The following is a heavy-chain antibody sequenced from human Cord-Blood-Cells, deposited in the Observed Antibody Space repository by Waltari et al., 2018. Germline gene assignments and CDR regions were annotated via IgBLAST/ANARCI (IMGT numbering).Heavy chain of an antibody. D-gene: IGHD6-6*01. J-gene: IGHJ6*02. CDR3: ARDRPKSSSSYYYGMDV. CDR1: GYTFTSYA. V-gene: IGHV1-3*01. CDR2: INAGNSNT. Sequence: QVQLVQSGAEVKKPGASVKVSCKASGYTFTSYAMHWVRQAPGQRLEWMGWINAGNSNTKYSQKFQGRVTITRDTSESTSYMELSSLRSEDTAVYYCARDRPKSSSSYYYGMDVWGQGTTVTVSS.